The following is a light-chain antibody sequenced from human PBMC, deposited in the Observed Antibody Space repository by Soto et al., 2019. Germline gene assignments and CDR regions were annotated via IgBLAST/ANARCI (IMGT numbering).Light chain of an antibody. Sequence: EIVLTQSPATLSVSPWERATLSCRASQSVSSNLAWYQQKPGQAPRLLIYGASTRATGIPARFSGSGSGTEFTLTISSLQSGDFAVYYCQQHLGRHTFGQGTKVDIK. CDR3: QQHLGRHT. CDR1: QSVSSN. CDR2: GAS. J-gene: IGKJ1*01. V-gene: IGKV3-15*01.